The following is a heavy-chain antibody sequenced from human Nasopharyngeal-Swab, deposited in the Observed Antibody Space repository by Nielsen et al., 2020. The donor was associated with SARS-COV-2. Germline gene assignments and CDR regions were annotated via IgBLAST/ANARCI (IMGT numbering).Heavy chain of an antibody. CDR3: ARVYCTNGVCSPPEYYYYYYYMDV. J-gene: IGHJ6*03. CDR1: GYTFTSYD. Sequence: ASVKVSCKASGYTFTSYDINWVRQATGQGLEWMGWMNPNSGNTGYAQKFQGRVTMTRNTSISTAYMELSSLRSEDTAVYYCARVYCTNGVCSPPEYYYYYYYMDVWGKGTTVTVSS. CDR2: MNPNSGNT. D-gene: IGHD2-8*01. V-gene: IGHV1-8*01.